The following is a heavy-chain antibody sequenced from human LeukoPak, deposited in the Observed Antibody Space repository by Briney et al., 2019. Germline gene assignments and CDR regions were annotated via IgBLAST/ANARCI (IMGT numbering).Heavy chain of an antibody. Sequence: PSETLSLTCTVSGDSISDKWWRWVRQPPGKGLEWSGEIYHSGSTNYNPSLKSRVTISVDKSKNQFSLKLSSVTAADTAVYYCARGWAAAGLYYFDNWGQGTLVTVSS. J-gene: IGHJ4*02. CDR3: ARGWAAAGLYYFDN. D-gene: IGHD6-13*01. CDR2: IYHSGST. CDR1: GDSISDKW. V-gene: IGHV4-4*02.